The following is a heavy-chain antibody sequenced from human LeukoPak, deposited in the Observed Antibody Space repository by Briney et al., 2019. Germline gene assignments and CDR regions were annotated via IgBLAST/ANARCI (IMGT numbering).Heavy chain of an antibody. CDR3: AREGEWELHFDY. CDR2: ISSSSSYI. D-gene: IGHD1-26*01. J-gene: IGHJ4*02. Sequence: PGGSLRLSCAASGLTFSSYSMNWVRQAPGKGLEWLSSISSSSSYIYYADSVKGRFTISRDNAKNSLYLQMNSLRAEDTAVYYCAREGEWELHFDYWGQGTLVTVSS. V-gene: IGHV3-21*01. CDR1: GLTFSSYS.